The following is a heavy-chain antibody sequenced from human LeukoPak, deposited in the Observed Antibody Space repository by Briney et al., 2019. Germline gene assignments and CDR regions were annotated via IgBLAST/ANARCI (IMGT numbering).Heavy chain of an antibody. D-gene: IGHD6-19*01. CDR1: GFTVSSNY. V-gene: IGHV3-66*01. CDR2: IYSGGST. Sequence: PGGSLRLSCAASGFTVSSNYMTWVRQAPGKGLEWVSIIYSGGSTFYADSVKGRFTISRDNSKNTLYLQMNSLRAEDTAVYYCAKIYSSGWYYYYGMDVWGQGTTVTVSS. J-gene: IGHJ6*02. CDR3: AKIYSSGWYYYYGMDV.